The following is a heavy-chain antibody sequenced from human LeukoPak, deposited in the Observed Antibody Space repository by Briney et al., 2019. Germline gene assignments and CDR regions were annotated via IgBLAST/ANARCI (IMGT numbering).Heavy chain of an antibody. J-gene: IGHJ4*02. CDR1: GYTFTSHG. CDR3: ARRRYFDY. CDR2: ISAYNGNT. D-gene: IGHD3-9*01. V-gene: IGHV1-18*01. Sequence: ASVKVSCKPSGYTFTSHGITWVRQAPGQGLEWVGWISAYNGNTKYAQKFQGRVTMTTDTSTSTAYMELRSLRSDDTAVYYCARRRYFDYWGQGTLVTVSS.